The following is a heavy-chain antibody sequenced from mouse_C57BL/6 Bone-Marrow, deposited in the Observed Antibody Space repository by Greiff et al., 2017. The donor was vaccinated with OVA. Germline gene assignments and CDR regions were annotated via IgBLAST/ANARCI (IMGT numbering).Heavy chain of an antibody. CDR2: SRNKANDYTT. Sequence: EVKLMESGGGLVQSGRSLRLSCATSGFTFSDFYMEWVRQAPGKGLEWIAASRNKANDYTTEYSASVKGRFIVSRDTSQTILYLQMNALRAEDTAIYYCARDAPLCYGRSPFAYWGQGTRVTVSA. D-gene: IGHD1-1*01. J-gene: IGHJ3*01. CDR1: GFTFSDFY. CDR3: ARDAPLCYGRSPFAY. V-gene: IGHV7-1*01.